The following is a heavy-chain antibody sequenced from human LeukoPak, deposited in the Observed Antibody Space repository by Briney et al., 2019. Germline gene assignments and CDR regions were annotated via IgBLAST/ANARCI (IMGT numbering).Heavy chain of an antibody. CDR1: GGSISSGGYY. V-gene: IGHV4-31*03. J-gene: IGHJ6*02. Sequence: SSETLSLTCTVSGGSISSGGYYWSWIRQHPGKGLEWIGYIYYSGSTYYNPSLKSRVTISVDTSKNQFSLKLSSVTAADTAVYYCARDNGSKSYYYNGMDVWGQGTTVTVSS. CDR3: ARDNGSKSYYYNGMDV. CDR2: IYYSGST. D-gene: IGHD4-23*01.